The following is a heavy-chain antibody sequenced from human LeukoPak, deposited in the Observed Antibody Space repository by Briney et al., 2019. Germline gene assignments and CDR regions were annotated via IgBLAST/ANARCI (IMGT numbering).Heavy chain of an antibody. CDR3: TIDGTYYDFWSGYYY. CDR1: GFTFSSYW. Sequence: GGSLRLSCAASGFTFSSYWMSWVRQAPGKGLEWVANIKQDGSEKYYVDSVKGRFTISRDNAKNPLYLQMNSLRAEDTAVYYCTIDGTYYDFWSGYYYWGQGTLVTVSS. D-gene: IGHD3-3*01. CDR2: IKQDGSEK. J-gene: IGHJ4*02. V-gene: IGHV3-7*03.